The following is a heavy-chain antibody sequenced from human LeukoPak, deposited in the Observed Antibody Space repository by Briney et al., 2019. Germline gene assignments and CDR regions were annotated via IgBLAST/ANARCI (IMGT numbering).Heavy chain of an antibody. CDR3: AITGTLAWFDP. J-gene: IGHJ5*02. CDR1: GGSISSSSYY. V-gene: IGHV4-39*01. D-gene: IGHD1-7*01. Sequence: SETLSLTCTVSGGSISSSSYYWGWIRQPPGKGLEWIGSIYYSGSTYYNPSLKSRVTISVDTSKNQFSLKLSSVTAADTAVYYCAITGTLAWFDPWGQGTLVTVSS. CDR2: IYYSGST.